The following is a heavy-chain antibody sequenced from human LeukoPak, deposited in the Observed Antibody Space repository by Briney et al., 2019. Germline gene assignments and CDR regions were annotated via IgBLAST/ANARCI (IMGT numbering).Heavy chain of an antibody. J-gene: IGHJ5*02. V-gene: IGHV3-66*01. CDR2: IYSGGST. Sequence: GGSLRLSCAASGFTVSSNYMSWVRQAPGKGLEWVSVIYSGGSTYYADSVKGRFTISRDNSKNTLYLQMNSLRAEDTAVYYCASRLYYYDSSESWGQGTLVTVSS. CDR1: GFTVSSNY. D-gene: IGHD3-22*01. CDR3: ASRLYYYDSSES.